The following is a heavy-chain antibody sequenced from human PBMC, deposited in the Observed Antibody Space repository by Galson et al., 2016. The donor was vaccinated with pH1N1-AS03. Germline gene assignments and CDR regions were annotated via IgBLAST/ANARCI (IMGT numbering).Heavy chain of an antibody. D-gene: IGHD7-27*01. CDR3: ARTNWFDY. CDR1: GFTFSSYA. V-gene: IGHV3-30*07. Sequence: SLRLSCAASGFTFSSYAMHWVRQAPGKGLEWVAVISYDGSKKYYADSVKGRFTISRDDSKNTLFLQMDSLRAEDTAVYYCARTNWFDYWGQGTLVTVSS. J-gene: IGHJ4*02. CDR2: ISYDGSKK.